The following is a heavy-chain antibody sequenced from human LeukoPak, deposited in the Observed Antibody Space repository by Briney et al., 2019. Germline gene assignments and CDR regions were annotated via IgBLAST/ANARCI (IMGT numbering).Heavy chain of an antibody. Sequence: SQTLSLTCTVSGGSISSGGYYWSWIRQHPGKGLEWTGYIYYSGSTYYNPSLKSRVTISVDTSKNQFSLKLSSVTAADTAVYYCARDGKGGYYYWGQGTLVTVSS. J-gene: IGHJ4*02. D-gene: IGHD6-13*01. CDR2: IYYSGST. CDR3: ARDGKGGYYY. V-gene: IGHV4-31*03. CDR1: GGSISSGGYY.